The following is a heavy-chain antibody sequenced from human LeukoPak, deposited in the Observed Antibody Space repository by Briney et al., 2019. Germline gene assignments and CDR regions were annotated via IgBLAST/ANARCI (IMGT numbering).Heavy chain of an antibody. Sequence: ASVKVSCKXSGYTFTSYDINWVRQATGQGLEWMGWMNPNSGNTGYAQKFQGRVTMTRNTSISTAYMELSSLRSEDTAVYYCASRYSYGDGFDYWGQGTLVTVSS. D-gene: IGHD5-18*01. V-gene: IGHV1-8*01. J-gene: IGHJ4*02. CDR3: ASRYSYGDGFDY. CDR2: MNPNSGNT. CDR1: GYTFTSYD.